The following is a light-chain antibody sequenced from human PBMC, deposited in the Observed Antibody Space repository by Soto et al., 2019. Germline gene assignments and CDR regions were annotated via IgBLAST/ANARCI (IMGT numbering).Light chain of an antibody. CDR2: KAS. CDR1: QSISSW. CDR3: QQYNSYSAT. J-gene: IGKJ1*01. V-gene: IGKV1-5*03. Sequence: DIQMTQSPSTLSASVGDRVTITCRASQSISSWLAWYQQKPGKAPKLLIYKASSLGSGVPSRFSGSGSGTEFTLTISSLQPDDFATYYCQQYNSYSATFGQGTKVEIK.